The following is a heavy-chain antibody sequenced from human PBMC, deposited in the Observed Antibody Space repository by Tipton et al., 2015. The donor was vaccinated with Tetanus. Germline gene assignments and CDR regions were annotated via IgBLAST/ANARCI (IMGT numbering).Heavy chain of an antibody. Sequence: SLRLSCAASGFTFDDYGMHWVRQVPGKGLEWVSGITWNSGVIAYADSVKGRLTISRDNAKNTLYLQMNSLRAEDTAVYYCARDGSGSYYVDDYFDYWGQGTLVTVSS. D-gene: IGHD3-10*01. CDR1: GFTFDDYG. J-gene: IGHJ4*02. CDR2: ITWNSGVI. CDR3: ARDGSGSYYVDDYFDY. V-gene: IGHV3-9*01.